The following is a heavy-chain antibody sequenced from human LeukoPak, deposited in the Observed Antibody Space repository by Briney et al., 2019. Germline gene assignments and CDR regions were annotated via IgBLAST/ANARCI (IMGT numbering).Heavy chain of an antibody. CDR1: GFTFSSYA. CDR2: IYSGGST. Sequence: GGSLRLSCAASGFTFSSYAMSWVRQAPGKGLECVSVIYSGGSTYYADSVKGRFTISRHNSKNTLYLQMNSLRAEDTAVYYCAASPGGYYTRRDYYYGMDVWGQGTTVTVSS. J-gene: IGHJ6*02. V-gene: IGHV3-53*04. D-gene: IGHD3-3*01. CDR3: AASPGGYYTRRDYYYGMDV.